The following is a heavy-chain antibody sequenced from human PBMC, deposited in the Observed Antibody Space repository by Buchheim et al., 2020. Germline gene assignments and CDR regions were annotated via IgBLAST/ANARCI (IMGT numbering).Heavy chain of an antibody. CDR1: GFTFSSYE. J-gene: IGHJ4*02. Sequence: EVQLVESGGGLVQPGGSLRLSCVASGFTFSSYEMNWVRQAPGKGLEWVSYISTSGSAIYYADSVKGRFTISRDNAKNSLYLQMNSLRAEDTAVYYCARLLGSTSLFAYWGQGNL. D-gene: IGHD2-15*01. CDR2: ISTSGSAI. CDR3: ARLLGSTSLFAY. V-gene: IGHV3-48*03.